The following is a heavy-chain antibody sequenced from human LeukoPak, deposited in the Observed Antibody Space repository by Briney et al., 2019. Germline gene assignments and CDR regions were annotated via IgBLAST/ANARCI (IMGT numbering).Heavy chain of an antibody. CDR3: ARDRRGSCSGPFDY. CDR1: GGAISSSIYY. Sequence: SETLSLTCSVSGGAISSSIYYWGWIRQPPGKGLEWIGSIYYSGSTYYNSSLKSRVTISVDTSKNQFSLKLNSVTAADTAVYYCARDRRGSCSGPFDYWGQGTLVSVSS. J-gene: IGHJ4*02. V-gene: IGHV4-39*07. D-gene: IGHD1-26*01. CDR2: IYYSGST.